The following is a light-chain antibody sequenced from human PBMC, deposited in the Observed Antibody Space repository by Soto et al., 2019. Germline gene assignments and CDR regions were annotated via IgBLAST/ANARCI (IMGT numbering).Light chain of an antibody. CDR3: QQYGSSPRT. Sequence: EIVLTQSPGTLSLSPGERATLSCRASQSVARSSLTWYQQKPGQAPRVLFYGASNRATGIPDRFSGSGSGTDFTLTISRLEPEDVAVYYCQQYGSSPRTFGQGTKVEIK. CDR2: GAS. CDR1: QSVARSS. V-gene: IGKV3-20*01. J-gene: IGKJ1*01.